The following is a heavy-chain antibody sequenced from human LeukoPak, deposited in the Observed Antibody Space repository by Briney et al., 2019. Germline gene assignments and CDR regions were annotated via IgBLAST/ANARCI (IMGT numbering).Heavy chain of an antibody. CDR3: AGEDDSSGYSNY. J-gene: IGHJ4*02. D-gene: IGHD3-22*01. V-gene: IGHV1-69*13. CDR1: GGTFSSYA. CDR2: IIPIFGTA. Sequence: GASVKVSCKASGGTFSSYAISWVRQAPGQGLEWMGGIIPIFGTANYAQKFQGRVTITADESTSTAYMELSSLRSEDTAVYYCAGEDDSSGYSNYWGQGTLVTVSS.